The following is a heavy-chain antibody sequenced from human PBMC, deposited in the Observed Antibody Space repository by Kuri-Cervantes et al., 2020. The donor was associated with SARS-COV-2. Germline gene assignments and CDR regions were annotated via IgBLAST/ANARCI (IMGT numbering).Heavy chain of an antibody. CDR2: INSDGSST. V-gene: IGHV3-74*01. D-gene: IGHD2-2*01. CDR1: GFTFSSYW. Sequence: GGSLRLSCAASGFTFSSYWMHWVRQAPGKGLVWVSRINSDGSSTSYADSVKGRFTISRDNAKNTLYLQMNSLRAEDTAVYYCTTEGIVVVPAAPRYYYYMDVWGKGTTVTVSS. J-gene: IGHJ6*03. CDR3: TTEGIVVVPAAPRYYYYMDV.